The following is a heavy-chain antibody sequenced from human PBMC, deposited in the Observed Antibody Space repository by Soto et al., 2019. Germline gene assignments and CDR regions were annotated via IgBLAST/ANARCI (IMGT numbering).Heavy chain of an antibody. CDR1: GFTVSSYR. Sequence: GGSLRLSCAASGFTVSSYRMHWVRQTPGKGLEWVSHISNNGGDKHYADSVKGRFTISRDNSKNTLFLQMNSLRPEDTAVYYCAKDHDLAAAGYYFDYWGQGTLLTVSS. V-gene: IGHV3-30*02. J-gene: IGHJ4*02. CDR2: ISNNGGDK. D-gene: IGHD6-13*01. CDR3: AKDHDLAAAGYYFDY.